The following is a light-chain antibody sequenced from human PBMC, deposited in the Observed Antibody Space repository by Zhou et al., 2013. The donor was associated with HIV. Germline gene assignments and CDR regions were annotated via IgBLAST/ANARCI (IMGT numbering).Light chain of an antibody. Sequence: EIVLTQSPATLSVSPGERATLSCRASQNIRNFLAWYQQKPGQAPRLLIFDASNRATGTPARFSASGSGTVFTLTVSRVEPEDSAVYYCQQYDSSLWTFGQGTKGGN. CDR1: QNIRNF. V-gene: IGKV3-11*01. CDR2: DAS. CDR3: QQYDSSLWT. J-gene: IGKJ1*01.